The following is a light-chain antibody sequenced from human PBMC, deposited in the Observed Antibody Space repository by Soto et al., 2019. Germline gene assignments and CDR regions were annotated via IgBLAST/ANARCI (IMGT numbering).Light chain of an antibody. Sequence: EIVLTQSPATLSLSPGERATLSSRASQSISSYLAWYQQKPDQAPRLLIYDASNRATGIPARFSGSGSGTDFTLTISSLEPEDFAVYYCHQRSTWPFTFGPGNKVDIK. J-gene: IGKJ3*01. CDR2: DAS. CDR1: QSISSY. V-gene: IGKV3-11*01. CDR3: HQRSTWPFT.